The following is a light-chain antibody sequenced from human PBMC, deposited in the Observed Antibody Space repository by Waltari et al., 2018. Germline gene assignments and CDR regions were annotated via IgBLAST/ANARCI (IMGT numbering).Light chain of an antibody. Sequence: HSVLTQPPSASGTPGQKITISCSGSDSIIGTNYVYWYQPFPGMAPKFLIYSNNQRPSGVPDRFSGSKSGTSASLAISGLRSEDEADYYCAAWDDSLTSVIFGGGTKLTVL. CDR3: AAWDDSLTSVI. V-gene: IGLV1-47*01. CDR1: DSIIGTNY. CDR2: SNN. J-gene: IGLJ2*01.